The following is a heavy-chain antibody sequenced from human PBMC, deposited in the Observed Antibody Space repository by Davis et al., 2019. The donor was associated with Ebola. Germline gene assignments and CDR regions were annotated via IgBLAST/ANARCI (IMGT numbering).Heavy chain of an antibody. V-gene: IGHV4-59*06. J-gene: IGHJ4*02. D-gene: IGHD6-13*01. Sequence: GSLRLSCAASGFTFSSYWMSWVRQAPGKGLEWIGYIYYSGSTYYNPSLKSRVTISVDTSKNQFSLKLSSVTAADTAVYYCARASGYSSSWYSTYYFDYWGQGTLVTVSS. CDR3: ARASGYSSSWYSTYYFDY. CDR2: IYYSGST. CDR1: GFTFSSYW.